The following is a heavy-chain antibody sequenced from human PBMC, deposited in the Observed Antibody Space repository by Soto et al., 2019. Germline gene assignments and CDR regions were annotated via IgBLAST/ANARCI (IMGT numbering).Heavy chain of an antibody. D-gene: IGHD3-3*01. J-gene: IGHJ6*02. CDR2: ISGSGGSI. Sequence: EVQLLESGGGLVQPGGSLRLSCAASGFTFSTYAMSWVRQAPGKGLEWVSGISGSGGSIYYADSVKGRFTISRDNSKNTLSLQMNSRIPEDTAVYYCAKGGDRITILGVIIPGGYYGMDVWGQGTTVTVSS. CDR3: AKGGDRITILGVIIPGGYYGMDV. CDR1: GFTFSTYA. V-gene: IGHV3-23*01.